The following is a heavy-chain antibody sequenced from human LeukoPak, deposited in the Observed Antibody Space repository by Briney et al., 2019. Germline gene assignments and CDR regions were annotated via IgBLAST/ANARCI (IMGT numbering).Heavy chain of an antibody. V-gene: IGHV4-59*01. J-gene: IGHJ4*02. CDR1: GGSISSYY. CDR2: IYYSGST. Sequence: SETLSLTCTVSGGSISSYYWSWIRQPPGKGLECIGYIYYSGSTNYNPSLKSRFTISVDTSTNQFSLQLSSVTAADTAVYYCARRTYFYDSSGYYIDYWGQGTLVTVSS. CDR3: ARRTYFYDSSGYYIDY. D-gene: IGHD3-22*01.